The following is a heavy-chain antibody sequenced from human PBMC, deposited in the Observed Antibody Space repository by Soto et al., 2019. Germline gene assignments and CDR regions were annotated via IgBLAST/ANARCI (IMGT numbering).Heavy chain of an antibody. V-gene: IGHV4-4*07. CDR3: ARFYYDSSGYYYFDY. CDR1: GGSISSYY. CDR2: IYTSGST. J-gene: IGHJ4*02. Sequence: SETLSLTCTVSGGSISSYYWSWIRQPAGKGLEWIGRIYTSGSTNYNPSLKSRVTMSVDTSKNQFSLKLSSVTAADTAVYYCARFYYDSSGYYYFDYWGQGTLVTVSS. D-gene: IGHD3-22*01.